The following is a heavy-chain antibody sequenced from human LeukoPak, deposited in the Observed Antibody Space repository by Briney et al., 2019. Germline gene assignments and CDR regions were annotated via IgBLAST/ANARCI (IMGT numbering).Heavy chain of an antibody. CDR1: GFTFSSYG. V-gene: IGHV3-23*01. Sequence: GGTLRLSCAASGFTFSSYGMSWVRQAPGKGLEWVSGISGSGGSTYYADSVKGRFTISRDNSKNTLYLQMNSLRAEDTAVYYCAKWIVGTESAMGHLRNYYYYYYMDVWGKGTTVTISS. J-gene: IGHJ6*03. CDR2: ISGSGGST. D-gene: IGHD2-2*01. CDR3: AKWIVGTESAMGHLRNYYYYYYMDV.